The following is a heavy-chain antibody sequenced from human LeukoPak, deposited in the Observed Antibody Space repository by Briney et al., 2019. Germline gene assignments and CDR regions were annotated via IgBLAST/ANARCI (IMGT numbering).Heavy chain of an antibody. Sequence: PSETLSLTCSISGDSIRTNSYWWGWIRQPPGKGLEWIGSINYSGNIYYNPSLNRRVTISVDTSKTQFSLKLSSVTAADTAVYYCARLSDYWGQGTLVTVSS. V-gene: IGHV4-39*01. CDR2: INYSGNI. CDR1: GDSIRTNSYW. J-gene: IGHJ4*02. CDR3: ARLSDY.